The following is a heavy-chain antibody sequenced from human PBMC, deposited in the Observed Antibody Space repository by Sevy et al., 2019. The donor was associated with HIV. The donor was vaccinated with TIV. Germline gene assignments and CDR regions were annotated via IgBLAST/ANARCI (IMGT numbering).Heavy chain of an antibody. D-gene: IGHD3-10*01. CDR2: ISSSGSTI. J-gene: IGHJ6*02. V-gene: IGHV3-11*01. CDR1: GFTFSDYY. CDR3: ARSGGAGSGSYWEYYYYGMDV. Sequence: GGSLRLSCAASGFTFSDYYMSWIRQAPGKGLEWVSYISSSGSTIYYADSVKGRFTISRDNAKNSLYLQMNSLRAEDKAVYYCARSGGAGSGSYWEYYYYGMDVWGQGTTVTVSS.